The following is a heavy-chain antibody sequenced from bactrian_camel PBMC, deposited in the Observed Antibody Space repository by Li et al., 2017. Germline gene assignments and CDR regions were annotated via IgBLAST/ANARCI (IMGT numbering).Heavy chain of an antibody. CDR1: ETRYC. D-gene: IGHD1*01. V-gene: IGHV3S53*01. CDR3: VKQGGYWDFVD. Sequence: HVQLVESGGDSVQAGGSLRLTCTFSETRYCMGWFRQPPGKEREGVAAISIIGSADYKYYADSVKGRFTISRDNNKSALYLQLNNLKPEDTAIYYCVKQGGYWDFVDWGQGTQVTVS. CDR2: ISIIGSADYK. J-gene: IGHJ4*01.